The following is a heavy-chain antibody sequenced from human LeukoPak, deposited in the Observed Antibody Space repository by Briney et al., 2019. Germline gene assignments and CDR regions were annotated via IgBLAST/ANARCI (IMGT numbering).Heavy chain of an antibody. Sequence: GRSLRLSCAASGFTFSSYGMHWVRQAPGKGLEWVAVISNDGSNKYYADSVKGRFTISRDNSKNTLYLQMNSLRAEDTAVYYCAKSSLWFGESPFDYWGQGTLVTVSS. CDR1: GFTFSSYG. J-gene: IGHJ4*02. CDR2: ISNDGSNK. CDR3: AKSSLWFGESPFDY. V-gene: IGHV3-30*18. D-gene: IGHD3-10*01.